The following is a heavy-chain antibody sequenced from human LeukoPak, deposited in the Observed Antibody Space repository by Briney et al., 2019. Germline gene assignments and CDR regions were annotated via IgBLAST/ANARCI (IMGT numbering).Heavy chain of an antibody. CDR3: ARHRADDYVWGTHRSLDL. D-gene: IGHD3-16*02. Sequence: QTGGSLRLSCAASGFTFNKNWMSWVRQAPGKGLEWVANIKQDGSEKYYVDSVKGRFTISRDNAKSSLYLQMNSLRAEDTAVFYCARHRADDYVWGTHRSLDLWGQGTLVTVSS. J-gene: IGHJ5*02. V-gene: IGHV3-7*01. CDR2: IKQDGSEK. CDR1: GFTFNKNW.